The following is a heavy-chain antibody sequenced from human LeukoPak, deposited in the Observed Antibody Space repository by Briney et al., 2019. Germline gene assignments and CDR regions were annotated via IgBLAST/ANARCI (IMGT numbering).Heavy chain of an antibody. D-gene: IGHD3-10*01. V-gene: IGHV4-4*07. J-gene: IGHJ5*02. CDR3: ARGRYYYGSGSPMGYNWFDP. Sequence: SETLSLTCTVSGGSISSYYWSWIRQPAGKGLEWIGRIYTSGSTNYNPSLKSRVTMSVDTSKNQFSLKLSSVTAADTAVYYGARGRYYYGSGSPMGYNWFDPWGQGTLVTVSS. CDR2: IYTSGST. CDR1: GGSISSYY.